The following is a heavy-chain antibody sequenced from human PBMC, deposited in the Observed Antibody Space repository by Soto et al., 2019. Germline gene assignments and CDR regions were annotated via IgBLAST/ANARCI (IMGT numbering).Heavy chain of an antibody. D-gene: IGHD3-22*01. J-gene: IGHJ4*02. Sequence: GESLKISCKGSGYGFTSYWIAWVRQMPGKGLEWMGIIYPGDSDTRYSPSFQGQVTISADKSISTAYLQMNSLKTEDTAVYYCVRATYFSDSSGYTRCFDYWGQGTLVTVSS. CDR3: VRATYFSDSSGYTRCFDY. CDR1: GYGFTSYW. V-gene: IGHV5-51*01. CDR2: IYPGDSDT.